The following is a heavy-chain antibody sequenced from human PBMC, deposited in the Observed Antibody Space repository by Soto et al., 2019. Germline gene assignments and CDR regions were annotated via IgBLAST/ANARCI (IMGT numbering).Heavy chain of an antibody. CDR3: AKDPDYGSGSYYNRGGYFDY. D-gene: IGHD3-10*01. CDR2: ISYDGSNK. J-gene: IGHJ4*02. V-gene: IGHV3-30*18. Sequence: GGSLRLSCAASGFTFSSYGMHWVRQAPGKGLVWVAVISYDGSNKYYADSVKGRFTISRDNSKYTLYLQMNSLRAEDTAVYYCAKDPDYGSGSYYNRGGYFDYWGQGTLVTVSS. CDR1: GFTFSSYG.